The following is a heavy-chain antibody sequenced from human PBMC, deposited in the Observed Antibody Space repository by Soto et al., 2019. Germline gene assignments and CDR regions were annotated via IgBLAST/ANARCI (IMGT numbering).Heavy chain of an antibody. CDR3: AKAANDFWSGYYGDFSFDY. Sequence: PGGSLRLSCAVSGFYFNNYGINWVRQAPGKGLEWVAVISYDGSNKYYADSVKGRFTISRDNSKNTLYLQMNSLRAEDTAVYYCAKAANDFWSGYYGDFSFDYWGQGTLVTVSS. J-gene: IGHJ4*02. V-gene: IGHV3-30*18. D-gene: IGHD3-3*01. CDR1: GFYFNNYG. CDR2: ISYDGSNK.